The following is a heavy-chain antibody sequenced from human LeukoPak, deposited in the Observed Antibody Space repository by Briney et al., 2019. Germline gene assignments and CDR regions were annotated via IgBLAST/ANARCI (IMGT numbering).Heavy chain of an antibody. CDR1: GFTFSSYD. CDR2: IGTAGDT. CDR3: VKEVGAAVGRSSFGY. Sequence: GGSLRLSCAASGFTFSSYDMHWVRQATGKGLEWVSAIGTAGDTYYPGSVKGRFTISRENAKNSLYLQMNSLRAGDTAVYYCVKEVGAAVGRSSFGYWGQGTLVTVSS. J-gene: IGHJ4*02. V-gene: IGHV3-13*01. D-gene: IGHD6-13*01.